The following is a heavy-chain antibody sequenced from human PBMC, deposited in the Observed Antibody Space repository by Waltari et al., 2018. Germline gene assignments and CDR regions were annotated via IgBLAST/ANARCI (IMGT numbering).Heavy chain of an antibody. CDR2: IYYSGTT. Sequence: QLQLQESGPGLVKPSETLSLTCTVSGGSISSSSYYWGWIRQPPGKGLEWIGRIYYSGTTSYHPSLKSLVTISVDTSKNQFSLKLSSVTAADTAVYYCARQGFGELLRNNYYYGMDVWVQGTTVTVSS. V-gene: IGHV4-39*01. CDR1: GGSISSSSYY. J-gene: IGHJ6*02. CDR3: ARQGFGELLRNNYYYGMDV. D-gene: IGHD3-10*01.